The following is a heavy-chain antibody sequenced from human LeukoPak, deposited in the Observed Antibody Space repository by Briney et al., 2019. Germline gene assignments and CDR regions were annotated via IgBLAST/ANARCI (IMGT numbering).Heavy chain of an antibody. CDR2: ISSTSNTI. D-gene: IGHD4-23*01. J-gene: IGHJ4*02. V-gene: IGHV3-48*04. CDR3: ARHPSGGNPLEW. CDR1: GFTFSSHS. Sequence: GGSLRLSCAASGFTFSSHSMNWVRQAPGKGLEWVSCISSTSNTIFYGDSVKGRFTISRDNAKNSLYLQMHSLRAEDTAVYYCARHPSGGNPLEWWGQGTLVTVSS.